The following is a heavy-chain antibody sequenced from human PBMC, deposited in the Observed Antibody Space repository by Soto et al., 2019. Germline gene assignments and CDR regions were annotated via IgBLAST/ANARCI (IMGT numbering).Heavy chain of an antibody. V-gene: IGHV1-3*01. Sequence: VKVSCKASGYTFTSYAMHWVRQAPGQRLEWMGWINAGNGNTKYSQKFQGRVTITRDTSASTAYMELSSLRSEDTAVYYCARAVLRYFDWLPSYYYYGMDVWGQGTTVTVSS. CDR1: GYTFTSYA. CDR3: ARAVLRYFDWLPSYYYYGMDV. D-gene: IGHD3-9*01. CDR2: INAGNGNT. J-gene: IGHJ6*02.